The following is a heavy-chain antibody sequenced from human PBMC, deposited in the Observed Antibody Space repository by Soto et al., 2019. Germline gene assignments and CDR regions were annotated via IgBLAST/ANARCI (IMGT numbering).Heavy chain of an antibody. V-gene: IGHV4-39*01. D-gene: IGHD3-22*01. J-gene: IGHJ6*02. Sequence: SETLSLTCTLSGGSISSSSYYWGWIRQPPGKGLEWIGSIYYSGSTYYNPSLKSRVTISVDTSKNQFSLKLSSVTAADTAVYYCARLGHYYDSLYGMDVWGQGTTVTVSS. CDR1: GGSISSSSYY. CDR3: ARLGHYYDSLYGMDV. CDR2: IYYSGST.